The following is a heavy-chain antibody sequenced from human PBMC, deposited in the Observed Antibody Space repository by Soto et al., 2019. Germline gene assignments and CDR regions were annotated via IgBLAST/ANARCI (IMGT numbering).Heavy chain of an antibody. Sequence: KTSETLSLTCSVTGGSISSGGYYWNWIRQHPGKGLEFIGYIYYNGTTSYNPSLKSRVIISLDTSKNQFSLKLNSVTAADTAVDYCARDKSFDSSGYWWGGPHDPWGQGTLVTVSS. CDR3: ARDKSFDSSGYWWGGPHDP. V-gene: IGHV4-31*02. J-gene: IGHJ5*02. CDR1: GGSISSGGYY. D-gene: IGHD3-22*01. CDR2: IYYNGTT.